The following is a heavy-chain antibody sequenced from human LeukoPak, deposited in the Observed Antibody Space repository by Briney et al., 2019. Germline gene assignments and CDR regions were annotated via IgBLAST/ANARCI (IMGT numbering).Heavy chain of an antibody. CDR2: IYYSGST. J-gene: IGHJ5*02. CDR1: GGSISSSSYY. CDR3: ARQSIAARLGWFDP. Sequence: PSETLSLTCTVSGGSISSSSYYWGWIRQPPGKGLEWIGSIYYSGSTYYNPSLKSRVTISVDTSKNQFSLKLSSVTAADTAVYYCARQSIAARLGWFDPWGQGTLVTVSS. V-gene: IGHV4-39*07. D-gene: IGHD6-6*01.